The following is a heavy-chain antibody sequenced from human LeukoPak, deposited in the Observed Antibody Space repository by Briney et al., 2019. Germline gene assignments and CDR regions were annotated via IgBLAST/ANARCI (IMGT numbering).Heavy chain of an antibody. Sequence: PSETLSLTCSVSDDSITMYYWTWIRQPPGKGLEWIGYVDHTGSTNFNPSLNGRVSISRDTTKNLFSLRLRSVTAGDTAVCFCARGRVSSSTWYSTYYYYFYMDVWGKGTTVTVSS. D-gene: IGHD1-1*01. J-gene: IGHJ6*03. V-gene: IGHV4-59*01. CDR2: VDHTGST. CDR3: ARGRVSSSTWYSTYYYYFYMDV. CDR1: DDSITMYY.